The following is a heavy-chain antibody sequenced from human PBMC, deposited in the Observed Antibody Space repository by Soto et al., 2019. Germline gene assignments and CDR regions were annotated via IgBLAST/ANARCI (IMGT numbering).Heavy chain of an antibody. CDR2: INAGNGNT. CDR1: GSTFTSYA. D-gene: IGHD3-3*01. Sequence: QVQLVQSGAEVKKPGASVKVSCKASGSTFTSYAMHWVRQAPGQRLEWMGWINAGNGNTKYSQKFQSRVTITRDTSASTAYMELSSLRAEDTAVYYCASHAYDDFWSGPHLYYYSMDVCGKETTVTVSS. J-gene: IGHJ6*03. CDR3: ASHAYDDFWSGPHLYYYSMDV. V-gene: IGHV1-3*01.